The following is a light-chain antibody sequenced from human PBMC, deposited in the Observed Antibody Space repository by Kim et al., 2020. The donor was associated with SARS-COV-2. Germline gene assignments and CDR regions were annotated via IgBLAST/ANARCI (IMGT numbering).Light chain of an antibody. CDR3: QAWDSSTVV. Sequence: SYELTQPPSVSVSPGQTASITCSGDELGDKYVCWYQQRPGQSPVLVIYQHNRRPSGIPQRFSGSNSGNTATLTIRGTQAMDEADYYCQAWDSSTVVFGGGTQLTVL. CDR1: ELGDKY. V-gene: IGLV3-1*01. CDR2: QHN. J-gene: IGLJ2*01.